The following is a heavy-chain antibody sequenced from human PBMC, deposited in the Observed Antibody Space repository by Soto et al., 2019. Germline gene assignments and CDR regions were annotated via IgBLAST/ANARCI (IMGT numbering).Heavy chain of an antibody. CDR1: GFTFSSYG. J-gene: IGHJ6*02. V-gene: IGHV3-30*18. CDR2: ISYDGSNK. CDR3: PKGVSGPYYYYGMDV. Sequence: PGGFLRLSCAASGFTFSSYGMHWVRQAPGKGLEWVAVISYDGSNKYYADSVKGRFTISRDNSKNTLYLQMNSLRAEDTAVYYCPKGVSGPYYYYGMDVWGQGTTVTVSS.